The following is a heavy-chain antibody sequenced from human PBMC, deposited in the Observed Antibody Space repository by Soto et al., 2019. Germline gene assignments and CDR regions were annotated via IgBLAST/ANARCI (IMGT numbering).Heavy chain of an antibody. CDR2: ISAYNGNT. CDR3: ARDLYSYGYYAMDV. Sequence: QVHLVQAGAEVKKPGAAVKVSCKTSGYTFTTYGISWVRQAPGQGREWMGWISAYNGNTNYAQKLQGRVTLTTDTTTSTAYKELRSLRSDDTAVYYCARDLYSYGYYAMDVWGQGTTVTVSS. V-gene: IGHV1-18*04. D-gene: IGHD5-18*01. J-gene: IGHJ6*02. CDR1: GYTFTTYG.